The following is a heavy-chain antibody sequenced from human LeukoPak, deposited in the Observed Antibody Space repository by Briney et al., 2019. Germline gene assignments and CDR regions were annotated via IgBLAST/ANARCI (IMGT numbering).Heavy chain of an antibody. Sequence: GASVKVSCKASGYTFTSYGISWVRQAPGQGLEWMGWISAYNGNTNYAQKLQGRVTMTTDTSTSTAYMELRSLRSDDTAVYYCARDILSITGTTRQIDYWGQGTLVTVSS. CDR2: ISAYNGNT. D-gene: IGHD1-7*01. CDR3: ARDILSITGTTRQIDY. J-gene: IGHJ4*02. V-gene: IGHV1-18*01. CDR1: GYTFTSYG.